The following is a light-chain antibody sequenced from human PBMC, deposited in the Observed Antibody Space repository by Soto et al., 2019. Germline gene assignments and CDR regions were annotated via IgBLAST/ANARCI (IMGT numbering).Light chain of an antibody. J-gene: IGKJ1*01. V-gene: IGKV3D-20*02. CDR1: QSVSSSY. CDR3: QQRSNWPKT. CDR2: GAS. Sequence: EIVLTQSPGTLSLSPGERAALSCRASQSVSSSYLAWYQQKPGQAPRLLIYGASSRATGIPDRFSGSGSGTDFTLTISRLEPEDFAVYYCQQRSNWPKTFGQGTKVDIK.